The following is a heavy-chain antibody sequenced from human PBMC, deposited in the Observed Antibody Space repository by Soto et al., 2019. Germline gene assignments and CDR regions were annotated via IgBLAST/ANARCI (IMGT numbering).Heavy chain of an antibody. V-gene: IGHV4-59*01. Sequence: SATLSLTCTVSGGSISSYYWSWILQPPGKGLEWIGYIYYSGSTNYNPSLKSRVTISVDTSRTRFSLKLSSVTAADTAVYYCARDRGRYYGMHVWGQGTTLTVSS. J-gene: IGHJ6*01. CDR2: IYYSGST. CDR1: GGSISSYY. CDR3: ARDRGRYYGMHV.